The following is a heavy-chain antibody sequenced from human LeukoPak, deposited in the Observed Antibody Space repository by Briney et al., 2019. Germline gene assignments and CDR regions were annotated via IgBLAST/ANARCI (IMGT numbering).Heavy chain of an antibody. CDR1: GFNFSTYT. J-gene: IGHJ4*02. Sequence: PGGSLRLSCAASGFNFSTYTMNWVRQAPGKGLEWLSYITSSSNSIYYADSVKGRFTISRDNAKNSLYLQMDSLRAEDTAVYYCARASSGYGFYSNYWGQGTLSPSPQ. CDR3: ARASSGYGFYSNY. CDR2: ITSSSNSI. V-gene: IGHV3-48*01. D-gene: IGHD3-22*01.